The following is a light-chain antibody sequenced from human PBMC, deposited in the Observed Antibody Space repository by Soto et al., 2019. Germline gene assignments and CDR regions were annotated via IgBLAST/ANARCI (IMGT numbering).Light chain of an antibody. V-gene: IGKV3D-15*01. Sequence: EIVLTQSPGTLSLSPGERATLSCRASQSVGSNYLAWYQQKPGQAPRLLIFGASSRATGIPARFSGSGSGTEFNLTISSLQSEDFAVYFCQQYDDWLRLTFGGGTKVEIK. CDR1: QSVGSN. CDR3: QQYDDWLRLT. CDR2: GAS. J-gene: IGKJ4*01.